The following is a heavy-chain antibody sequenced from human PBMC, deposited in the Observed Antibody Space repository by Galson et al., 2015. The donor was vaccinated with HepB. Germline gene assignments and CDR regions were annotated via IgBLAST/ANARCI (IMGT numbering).Heavy chain of an antibody. V-gene: IGHV3-30-3*01. Sequence: SLRLSCAASGFTFTSYTMHWVRQAPGKGLEWVAVVSFDGFNKYYTDSVKGRFTISRDNSNNTLHLQLDSLRTEDTAVYYCVRDSWGKYYDAERTNCLDGWGQGTLVSVSS. J-gene: IGHJ5*01. CDR1: GFTFTSYT. CDR2: VSFDGFNK. D-gene: IGHD3-22*01. CDR3: VRDSWGKYYDAERTNCLDG.